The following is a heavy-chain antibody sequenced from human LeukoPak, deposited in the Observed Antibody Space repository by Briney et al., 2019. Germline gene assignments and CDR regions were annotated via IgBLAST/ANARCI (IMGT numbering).Heavy chain of an antibody. J-gene: IGHJ6*02. CDR3: ARVWGSMATGALYNSYGMDV. Sequence: ASVKVSCKASGYTFTSYGINWVRQAPGQGLEWMGWISGYNGNTNYAQNLQGRVTMTTDTSTSTAYMELRSLRSDDTAVYYCARVWGSMATGALYNSYGMDVWGQGTTVTVSS. D-gene: IGHD3-16*01. CDR1: GYTFTSYG. V-gene: IGHV1-18*01. CDR2: ISGYNGNT.